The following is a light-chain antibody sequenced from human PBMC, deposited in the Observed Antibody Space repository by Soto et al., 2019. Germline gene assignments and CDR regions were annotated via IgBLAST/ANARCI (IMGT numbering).Light chain of an antibody. CDR3: SSYTSSSTRV. CDR1: SSDVGGYDY. V-gene: IGLV2-14*01. CDR2: EVS. J-gene: IGLJ3*02. Sequence: QSVLTQSASVSGSPGQSITIPCTGTSSDVGGYDYVSWYQQHPGKVPKLIIYEVSNRPSGVSNRFSGSKSGNTASLTISGLQAEDEADYYCSSYTSSSTRVFGGGTKLTVL.